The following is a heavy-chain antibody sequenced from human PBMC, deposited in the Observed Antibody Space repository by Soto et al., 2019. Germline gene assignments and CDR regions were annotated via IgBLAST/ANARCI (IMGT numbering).Heavy chain of an antibody. Sequence: VQLVESGGGLVKPGGSLRLSCAASGFTFSTYGMNWVRLAPGKGLEWVSSISSSSTYIYYTDSLKGRFTISRDNAKNAMYLQMNSLRVEDTAVYYCARDWDDAVVPAALDYPPYYGMDVWGQGTTVAVSS. CDR1: GFTFSTYG. V-gene: IGHV3-21*01. CDR2: ISSSSTYI. D-gene: IGHD2-2*01. CDR3: ARDWDDAVVPAALDYPPYYGMDV. J-gene: IGHJ6*02.